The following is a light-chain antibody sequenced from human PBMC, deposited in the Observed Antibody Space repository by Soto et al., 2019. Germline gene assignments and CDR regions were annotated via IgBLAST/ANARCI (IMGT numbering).Light chain of an antibody. Sequence: EIVLTQSPATLSLSPGERATFSCRASQSISNYLAWYQQKPAQAPKLLIYDVSNRAAGIPARFSGSGSGTDFTLTISSLEPEDFAVYYCQQRSKSPLTFGGGTKVEIK. CDR1: QSISNY. V-gene: IGKV3-11*01. CDR2: DVS. CDR3: QQRSKSPLT. J-gene: IGKJ4*01.